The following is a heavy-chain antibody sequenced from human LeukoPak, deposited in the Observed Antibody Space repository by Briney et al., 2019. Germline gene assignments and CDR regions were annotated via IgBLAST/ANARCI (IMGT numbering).Heavy chain of an antibody. D-gene: IGHD3-3*01. J-gene: IGHJ6*04. CDR3: ARERLEYDFWSGYYKGLDV. Sequence: KPSETLSLTCTVSGYSISSGYYWGWIQQPPGKGLEWIGSIYHSGSTYYNPSLKSRVTISVDTSKNQFSLKLSSVTAADTAVYYCARERLEYDFWSGYYKGLDVWGKGTTVTVSS. CDR2: IYHSGST. CDR1: GYSISSGYY. V-gene: IGHV4-38-2*02.